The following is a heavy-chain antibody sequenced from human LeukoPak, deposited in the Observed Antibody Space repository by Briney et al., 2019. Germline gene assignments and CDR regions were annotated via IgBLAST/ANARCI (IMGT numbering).Heavy chain of an antibody. Sequence: PGGSLRLSCAASGFTFRSYAMSWVRQAPGKGLEWVSGISTYDGNTYYADSVKGRFSISRDDSKNTLYLQMHSLRVEDTAVYYCVTYSTGLYKGLEFWGQGTQVTVSS. D-gene: IGHD2-8*02. J-gene: IGHJ4*02. CDR1: GFTFRSYA. V-gene: IGHV3-23*01. CDR3: VTYSTGLYKGLEF. CDR2: ISTYDGNT.